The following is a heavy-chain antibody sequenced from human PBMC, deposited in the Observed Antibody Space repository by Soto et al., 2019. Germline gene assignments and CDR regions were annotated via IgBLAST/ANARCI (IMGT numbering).Heavy chain of an antibody. CDR1: GGSFSGYY. J-gene: IGHJ4*02. D-gene: IGHD3-16*02. V-gene: IGHV4-34*01. Sequence: SETLSLTCAVYGGSFSGYYWSWIRQPPGKGLEWIGEINHSGSTSYNPSLKSRVTISVDTSKNQFSLKLSSVTAADTAVYYCARGKLSDYVWGSYRYHFDYWVQGTVVTVSS. CDR3: ARGKLSDYVWGSYRYHFDY. CDR2: INHSGST.